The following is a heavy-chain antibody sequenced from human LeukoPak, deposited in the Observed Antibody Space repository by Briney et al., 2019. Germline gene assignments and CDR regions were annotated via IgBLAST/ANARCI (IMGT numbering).Heavy chain of an antibody. Sequence: GGSLRLSCAASGFTFDVYAMHWVRQAPGKGLEWVSGISWNSGRIGYADSVKGRFTISRDNAKNSLYLQMNSLRAEDMALYYCAKGSYGSGSYPDYWGQGTLVTVSS. CDR2: ISWNSGRI. CDR1: GFTFDVYA. CDR3: AKGSYGSGSYPDY. J-gene: IGHJ4*02. V-gene: IGHV3-9*03. D-gene: IGHD3-10*01.